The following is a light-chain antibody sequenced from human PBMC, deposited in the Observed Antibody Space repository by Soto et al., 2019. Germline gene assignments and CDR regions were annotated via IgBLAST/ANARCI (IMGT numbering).Light chain of an antibody. CDR2: EVT. Sequence: QSVLTQPPSASGAPGQSVTISCTGTSSDVGAYKYVSWYQQYPGKAPKLMIYEVTKRPSGVPDRFSGSKSGNTASLTVSGAQAEDEDDYYCTSYVGSDIWVFGGGTKLTVL. CDR1: SSDVGAYKY. V-gene: IGLV2-8*01. J-gene: IGLJ3*02. CDR3: TSYVGSDIWV.